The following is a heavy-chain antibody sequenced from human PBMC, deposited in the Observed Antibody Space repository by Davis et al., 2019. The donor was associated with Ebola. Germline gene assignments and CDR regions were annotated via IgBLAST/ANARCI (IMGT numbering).Heavy chain of an antibody. D-gene: IGHD7-27*01. V-gene: IGHV3-15*01. J-gene: IGHJ4*02. CDR3: TTGLGRARDY. CDR2: IKSKTDGGTT. CDR1: GFTFSNAW. Sequence: GESLKISCAASGFTFSNAWMSWVRQAPGKGLEWVGRIKSKTDGGTTDYAAPVKGRFTISRDDSKNTLYLQMNSLKTEDTAVYYCTTGLGRARDYWGQGTLVTVSS.